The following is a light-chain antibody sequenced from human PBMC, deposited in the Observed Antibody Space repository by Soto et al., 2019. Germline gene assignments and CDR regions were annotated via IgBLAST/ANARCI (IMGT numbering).Light chain of an antibody. J-gene: IGLJ2*01. CDR3: CSYGGSYTWV. CDR2: EVS. V-gene: IGLV2-11*01. CDR1: NSDVGGYNY. Sequence: QSALTQPASVSGSPGQSITISCTGTNSDVGGYNYVSWYQQHPGKAPKLVIYEVSNRPSGVPDRFSGSKSGNTASLTISGLQAEDEADYYCCSYGGSYTWVFGGGTKLTVL.